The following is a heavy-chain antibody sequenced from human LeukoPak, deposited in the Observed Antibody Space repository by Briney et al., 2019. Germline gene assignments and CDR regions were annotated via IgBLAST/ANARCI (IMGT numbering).Heavy chain of an antibody. CDR3: ARDQGAIDVLMVYASFDY. V-gene: IGHV1-18*01. CDR1: GYTFTSYG. J-gene: IGHJ4*02. CDR2: ISAYNGNT. Sequence: GASVKVSCKASGYTFTSYGISWVRQAPGQGLEWMGWISAYNGNTNYARKLQGRVTMTTDTSTSTAYMELRSLRSDDTAVYYCARDQGAIDVLMVYASFDYWGQGTLVTVSS. D-gene: IGHD2-8*01.